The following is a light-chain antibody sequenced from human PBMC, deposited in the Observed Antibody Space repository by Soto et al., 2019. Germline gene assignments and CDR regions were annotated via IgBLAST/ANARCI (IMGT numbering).Light chain of an antibody. CDR2: GVT. V-gene: IGLV2-14*01. CDR1: SGDIGPYNF. Sequence: QSVLTQPASVSGSPGQSITISCTGTSGDIGPYNFVSWYQQLPGKAPKLLISGVTDRPSGVSDRFSGSKSGNTASLTISGLQAEDEADYYCSSYTNTNTYVFGSGTKLTVL. CDR3: SSYTNTNTYV. J-gene: IGLJ1*01.